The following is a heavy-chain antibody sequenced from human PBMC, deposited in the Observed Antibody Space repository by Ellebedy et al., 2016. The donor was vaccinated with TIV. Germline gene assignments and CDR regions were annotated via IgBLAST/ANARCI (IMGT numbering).Heavy chain of an antibody. CDR1: GFTFSSYS. V-gene: IGHV3-21*01. CDR3: ARGNCSSTSCYDDY. D-gene: IGHD2-2*01. Sequence: PGGSLRLSCAASGFTFSSYSMNWVRQAPGKGLEWVSSISSSSSYIYYADSVKGRFTISRDNAKNSLYLQMNSLRAEDTAVYYCARGNCSSTSCYDDYWGQGTLVTVSS. J-gene: IGHJ4*02. CDR2: ISSSSSYI.